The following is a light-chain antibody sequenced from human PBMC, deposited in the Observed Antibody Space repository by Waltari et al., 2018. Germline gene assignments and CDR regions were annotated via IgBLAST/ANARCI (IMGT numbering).Light chain of an antibody. CDR1: SSDVGAYDY. J-gene: IGLJ2*01. Sequence: QSALTQPPSASGSPGQSVTISCTGTSSDVGAYDYVSWYQHHPGKAPKLLISEVSKRPSGVPDRFPGSRSGNTASLTVSGLQAEDEADYYCSSYAGSNNLVFGGGTKLTVL. CDR3: SSYAGSNNLV. CDR2: EVS. V-gene: IGLV2-8*01.